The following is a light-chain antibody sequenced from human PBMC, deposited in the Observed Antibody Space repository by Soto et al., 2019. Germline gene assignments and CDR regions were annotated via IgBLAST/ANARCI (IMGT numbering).Light chain of an antibody. CDR2: AAS. V-gene: IGKV1-39*01. Sequence: IQMTQSPSSLSASVGDRVTITCRASQSISSYLNWYQQKPGKAPKLLIYAASSLQSGVPSRFSGSGSGTDFTLTISSLQPEDFATYYCQQSYSTPFLTFGGGTKVDIK. CDR3: QQSYSTPFLT. CDR1: QSISSY. J-gene: IGKJ4*01.